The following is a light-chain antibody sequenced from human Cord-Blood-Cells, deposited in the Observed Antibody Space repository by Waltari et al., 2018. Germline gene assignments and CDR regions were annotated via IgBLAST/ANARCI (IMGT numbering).Light chain of an antibody. CDR3: CSYAGSSNWV. V-gene: IGLV2-23*01. J-gene: IGLJ3*02. CDR2: EGS. CDR1: SSAVGSFNL. Sequence: QSALTPPASVSGSPGQSITISCTGTSSAVGSFNLVSWYQQHPGKAPKLMIYEGSKWPSGVSNRFSGSKSGNTASLTISGLQAEDEADYYCCSYAGSSNWVFGGGTKLTVL.